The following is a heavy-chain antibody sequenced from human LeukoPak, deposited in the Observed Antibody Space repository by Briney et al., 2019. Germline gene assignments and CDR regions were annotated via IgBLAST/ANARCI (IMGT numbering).Heavy chain of an antibody. CDR1: GYTFTGYY. Sequence: ASVKVSCKASGYTFTGYYMHWVRQAPGQGLEWMGWINPKSGGTNYAQKFQGRVTMNRDTSISTAYMELSRLRSDDTAVYYCARDHGMLRAAFDIWGQGTMVTVSS. V-gene: IGHV1-2*02. CDR2: INPKSGGT. J-gene: IGHJ3*02. D-gene: IGHD2-15*01. CDR3: ARDHGMLRAAFDI.